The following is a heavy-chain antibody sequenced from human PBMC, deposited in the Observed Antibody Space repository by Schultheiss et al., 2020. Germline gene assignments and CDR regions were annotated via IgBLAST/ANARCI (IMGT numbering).Heavy chain of an antibody. CDR1: GYSFTSFW. J-gene: IGHJ4*02. V-gene: IGHV5-10-1*01. CDR2: IDPSDSYT. Sequence: VESLKISCKGSGYSFTSFWITWVRQMPGKGLEWMGRIDPSDSYTNYSPSFQGHVTISADKSISTAYLQWSSLKASDTAMYYCAGLYCSGATCSFDYWGRGTLVTVSS. CDR3: AGLYCSGATCSFDY. D-gene: IGHD2-15*01.